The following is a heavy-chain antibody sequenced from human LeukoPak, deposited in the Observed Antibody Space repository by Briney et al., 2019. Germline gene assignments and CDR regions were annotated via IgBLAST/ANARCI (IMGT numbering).Heavy chain of an antibody. Sequence: GASAKVSCKASGYTFTSYGISWVRQAPGQGLEWMGWISAYNGNTNYAQKLQGRVTMTTDTSTSTAYMELRSLRSDDTAVYYCARCWFRVWSGYCYYFDYWGQGTLVTVSS. CDR1: GYTFTSYG. J-gene: IGHJ4*02. CDR3: ARCWFRVWSGYCYYFDY. CDR2: ISAYNGNT. D-gene: IGHD3-3*01. V-gene: IGHV1-18*01.